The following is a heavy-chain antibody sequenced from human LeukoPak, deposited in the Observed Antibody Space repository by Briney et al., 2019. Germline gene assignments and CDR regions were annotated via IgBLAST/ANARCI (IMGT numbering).Heavy chain of an antibody. CDR3: AREYYDFWSGYLTPPNWFDP. J-gene: IGHJ5*02. D-gene: IGHD3-3*01. V-gene: IGHV1-24*01. CDR2: FDPEDGET. CDR1: GYTLTELS. Sequence: ASVKVSCKVSGYTLTELSMHWARQAPGKGLEWMGGFDPEDGETIYAQKFQGRVTITRDTSASTAYMELSSLRSEDTAVYYCAREYYDFWSGYLTPPNWFDPWGQGTLVTVSS.